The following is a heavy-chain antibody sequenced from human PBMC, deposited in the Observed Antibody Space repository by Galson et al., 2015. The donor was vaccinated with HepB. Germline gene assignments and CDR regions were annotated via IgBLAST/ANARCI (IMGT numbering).Heavy chain of an antibody. J-gene: IGHJ2*01. V-gene: IGHV3-23*01. CDR2: ISGSGGST. Sequence: SLRLSCAASGFTFSSYAMSWVRQAPGKGLEWVSAISGSGGSTYYADSVKGRFTISRDNSKNTLYLQMNSLRAEDTAVYYCAKDYYDSSGYHPYWYFDLWGRGTLVTVSS. D-gene: IGHD3-22*01. CDR1: GFTFSSYA. CDR3: AKDYYDSSGYHPYWYFDL.